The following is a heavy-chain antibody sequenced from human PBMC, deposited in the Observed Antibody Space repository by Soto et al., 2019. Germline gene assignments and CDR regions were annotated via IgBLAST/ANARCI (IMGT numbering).Heavy chain of an antibody. CDR2: IIPIFGTA. D-gene: IGHD6-13*01. Sequence: SVKVSCKASGGTFSSYAISWVRQAPGQGLEWMGGIIPIFGTANYAQKFQGRVTITADESTSTAYMELSSLRSEDTAVYYCASPARKAIAAASYYFDYWGQGTLVTVSS. J-gene: IGHJ4*02. CDR1: GGTFSSYA. CDR3: ASPARKAIAAASYYFDY. V-gene: IGHV1-69*13.